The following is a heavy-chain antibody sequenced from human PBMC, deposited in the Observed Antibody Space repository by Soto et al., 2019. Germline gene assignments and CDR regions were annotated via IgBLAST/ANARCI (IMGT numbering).Heavy chain of an antibody. CDR3: ARLMAFDI. J-gene: IGHJ3*02. Sequence: SETLSLTCAVYGGSFSRYYWSWIRQPPGKGLEWIGENNHSGSTNYNPSLKSQVTISVDTSKNQFSLKLSSVTAADTAVYYCARLMAFDIWGQGTMVTVSS. V-gene: IGHV4-34*01. CDR2: NNHSGST. CDR1: GGSFSRYY.